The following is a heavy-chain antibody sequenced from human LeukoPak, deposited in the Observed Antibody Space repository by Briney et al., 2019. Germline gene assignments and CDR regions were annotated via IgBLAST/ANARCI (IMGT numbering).Heavy chain of an antibody. CDR1: GFTLSSYS. CDR2: ISSSSSYI. V-gene: IGHV3-21*01. CDR3: ARAYSVRYGLGYYYMDV. J-gene: IGHJ6*03. D-gene: IGHD5/OR15-5a*01. Sequence: PGGSLRLSCAASGFTLSSYSMNWVRQAPGKGLEWVSSISSSSSYIYCADSVKGRFTISRDNSKKLLYLEMNSLRAEDTAVYYCARAYSVRYGLGYYYMDVWGKGTTVTISS.